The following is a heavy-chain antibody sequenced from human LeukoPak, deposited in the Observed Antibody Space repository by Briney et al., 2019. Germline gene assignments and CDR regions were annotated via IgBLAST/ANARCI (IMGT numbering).Heavy chain of an antibody. J-gene: IGHJ4*02. CDR2: ISSSGSTI. V-gene: IGHV3-11*01. Sequence: GGSLRLSCAASGFTFSDYYMSWIRQAPGKGLEWVSYISSSGSTIYYADSVKGRFTISRDNSKNTLYLQMNSLRAEDTAVYYCAKQDYDSSGYYLPGYFDYWGQGTLVTVSS. CDR3: AKQDYDSSGYYLPGYFDY. CDR1: GFTFSDYY. D-gene: IGHD3-22*01.